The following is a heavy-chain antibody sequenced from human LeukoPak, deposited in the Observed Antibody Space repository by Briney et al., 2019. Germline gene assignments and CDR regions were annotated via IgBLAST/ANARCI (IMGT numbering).Heavy chain of an antibody. CDR1: GYTFTSYY. J-gene: IGHJ3*02. CDR2: INPSGGST. Sequence: ASVKVSCKASGYTFTSYYMHWVRQAPGQGLEWMGIINPSGGSTSYAQKFQGRVTMTRDTSTSTVYMELSSLRSEDTAVYYCARAGGSFDAFDIWGQGTMVTFSS. V-gene: IGHV1-46*01. CDR3: ARAGGSFDAFDI. D-gene: IGHD2-15*01.